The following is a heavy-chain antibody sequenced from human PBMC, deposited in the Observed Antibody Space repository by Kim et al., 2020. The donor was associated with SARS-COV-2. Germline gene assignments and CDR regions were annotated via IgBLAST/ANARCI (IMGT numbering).Heavy chain of an antibody. V-gene: IGHV4-59*01. CDR1: GGSISSYY. Sequence: SETLSLTCTVSGGSISSYYWSWIRQPPGKGLEWIGYIYYSGSTNYNPSLKSRVTISVDTSKNQFSLKLSSVTAADTAVYYCARSLLLHFDYWGQGTLVTVSS. D-gene: IGHD3-22*01. CDR3: ARSLLLHFDY. J-gene: IGHJ4*02. CDR2: IYYSGST.